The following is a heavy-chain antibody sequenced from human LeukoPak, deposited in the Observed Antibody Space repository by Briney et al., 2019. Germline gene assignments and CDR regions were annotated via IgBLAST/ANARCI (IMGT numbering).Heavy chain of an antibody. CDR1: GYSFTSYW. CDR3: ARGTRYCSGGSCYFGY. J-gene: IGHJ4*02. D-gene: IGHD2-15*01. Sequence: GEFLKISCKGSGYSFTSYWIGWVRQMPGKGLEWMGIIYPGDSDTRYSPSFQGQVTISADKSISTAYLQWSSLKASDTAMYYCARGTRYCSGGSCYFGYWGQGTLVTVSS. V-gene: IGHV5-51*01. CDR2: IYPGDSDT.